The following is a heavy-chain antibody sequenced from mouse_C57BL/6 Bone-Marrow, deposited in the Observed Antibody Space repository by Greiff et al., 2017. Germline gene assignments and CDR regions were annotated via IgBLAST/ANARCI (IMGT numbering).Heavy chain of an antibody. V-gene: IGHV1-42*01. CDR1: GYSFTGYY. CDR2: LNPSTGGT. CDR3: ARDYYKGAMDY. D-gene: IGHD2-12*01. J-gene: IGHJ4*01. Sequence: VQLKESGPELVKPGASVKISCKASGYSFTGYYMNWVKQSPEKSLEWIGELNPSTGGTTYNQKFKAKATLTVDKSSSTAYMQLKSLTSEDSAVYYCARDYYKGAMDYWGQGTSVTVSS.